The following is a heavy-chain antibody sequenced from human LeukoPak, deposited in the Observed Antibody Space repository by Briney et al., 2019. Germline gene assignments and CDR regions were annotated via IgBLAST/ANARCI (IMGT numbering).Heavy chain of an antibody. J-gene: IGHJ5*02. Sequence: PSETLSLTCTVSGGSISSHYWSWIRQSPGKGLEWIGYIYYSGSTNYNPSLKSRVTISVETSKNQFSLKLKSVTAADTAVYYCARGGYYGSGNDFRFDPWGQGTLVTVSS. D-gene: IGHD3-10*01. V-gene: IGHV4-59*11. CDR1: GGSISSHY. CDR3: ARGGYYGSGNDFRFDP. CDR2: IYYSGST.